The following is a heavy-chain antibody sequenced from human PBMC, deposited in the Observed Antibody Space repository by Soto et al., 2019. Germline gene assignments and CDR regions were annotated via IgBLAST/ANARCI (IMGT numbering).Heavy chain of an antibody. J-gene: IGHJ4*02. CDR1: GGSISSGGYY. Sequence: SETLSLTCTVSGGSISSGGYYWSWIRQHPGKGLEWIGYIYYSGSTYYNPSLKSRVTISVDTSKNQFSLKLSSVTAADTAVYYCARGGRGYGGNRFDYWGQGTLVTVSS. CDR3: ARGGRGYGGNRFDY. CDR2: IYYSGST. V-gene: IGHV4-31*03. D-gene: IGHD4-17*01.